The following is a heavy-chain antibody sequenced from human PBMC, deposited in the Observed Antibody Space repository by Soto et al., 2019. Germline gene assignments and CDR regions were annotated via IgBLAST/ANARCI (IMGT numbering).Heavy chain of an antibody. D-gene: IGHD2-15*01. Sequence: GASVKVSCKASGYTFTSYAMHWVRQAPGQRLEWMGWINAGNGNTKYSQKFQGRVTITRDTSASTAYMELSSLRSEDTAVYYCARDFEGVAANRYYGMDVWGQGTTDIVSS. V-gene: IGHV1-3*01. CDR1: GYTFTSYA. CDR3: ARDFEGVAANRYYGMDV. CDR2: INAGNGNT. J-gene: IGHJ6*02.